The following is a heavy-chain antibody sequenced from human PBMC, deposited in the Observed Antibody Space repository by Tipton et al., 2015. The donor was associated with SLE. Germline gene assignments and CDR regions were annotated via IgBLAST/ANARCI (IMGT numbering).Heavy chain of an antibody. J-gene: IGHJ6*03. D-gene: IGHD4-17*01. CDR1: GYTFTGHY. CDR3: ARDGGDDGSYDFGYYMDV. V-gene: IGHV1-46*01. Sequence: SCKASGYTFTGHYIHWVRQAPGQGLEWMGMINPSGGSATLAQTFEGRITMTRDTSTSTVYMEVRGLRLDDTGVYFCARDGGDDGSYDFGYYMDVWGKGSTVTVSS. CDR2: INPSGGSA.